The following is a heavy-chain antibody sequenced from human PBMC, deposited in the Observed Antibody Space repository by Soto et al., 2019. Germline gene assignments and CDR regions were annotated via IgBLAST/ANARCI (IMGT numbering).Heavy chain of an antibody. CDR1: GFTFGDYA. Sequence: GGSLRLSCTASGFTFGDYAMSWVRQAPGKGLEWVGFIRSKAYGGTTEYAASVKGRFTISRDDSKSIAYLQMNSLKTEDTAVYYCTRDMSGLDAFDIWGQGTMVTVSS. V-gene: IGHV3-49*04. CDR3: TRDMSGLDAFDI. CDR2: IRSKAYGGTT. J-gene: IGHJ3*02. D-gene: IGHD3-9*01.